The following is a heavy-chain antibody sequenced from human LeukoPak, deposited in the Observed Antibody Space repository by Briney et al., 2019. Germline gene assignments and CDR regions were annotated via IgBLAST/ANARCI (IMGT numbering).Heavy chain of an antibody. J-gene: IGHJ4*02. V-gene: IGHV3-48*01. CDR2: ISSSSSSK. CDR1: GFTFSSYS. D-gene: IGHD1-26*01. CDR3: ARDLGLDY. Sequence: GRSLRLSCAASGFTFSSYSMNWVRRAPGKGLEWVSYISSSSSSKYYADSVKGRLTISRDNAKNSLYLQMNSLRAEDTAVYYCARDLGLDYWGQGTLVTVSS.